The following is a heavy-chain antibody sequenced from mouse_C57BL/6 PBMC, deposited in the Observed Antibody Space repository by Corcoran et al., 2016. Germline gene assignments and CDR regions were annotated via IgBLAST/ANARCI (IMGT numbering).Heavy chain of an antibody. D-gene: IGHD4-1*01. Sequence: QVQLQQSGAELARPGASVKLSCKASGYTFTSYGISWVKQRTGQGLEWIGEIYPRSGNTYYNEKFKGKATLTADKSSSTAYMELRSLTSEDSAVYFCASELGTDFDYWGQGTTLTVSS. J-gene: IGHJ2*01. CDR1: GYTFTSYG. CDR2: IYPRSGNT. CDR3: ASELGTDFDY. V-gene: IGHV1-81*01.